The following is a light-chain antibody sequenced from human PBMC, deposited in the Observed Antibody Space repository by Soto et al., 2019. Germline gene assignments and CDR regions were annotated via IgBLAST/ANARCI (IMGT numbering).Light chain of an antibody. CDR2: DAS. CDR1: QDISNY. J-gene: IGKJ1*01. Sequence: DIQMTQSPSSLSASVGDRVTITCPASQDISNYLNWYQQKPGKAPKLLIYDASNLETGVPSRFSGSGSGTEFTLTISSLQPDDFATYYCQHYNSYPWTFGQGTKVDI. V-gene: IGKV1-33*01. CDR3: QHYNSYPWT.